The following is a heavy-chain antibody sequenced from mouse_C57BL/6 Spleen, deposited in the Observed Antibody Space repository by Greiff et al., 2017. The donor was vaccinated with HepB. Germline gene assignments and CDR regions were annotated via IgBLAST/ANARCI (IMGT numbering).Heavy chain of an antibody. CDR3: ARDNYYGSSLYAMDY. CDR1: GYSITSGYY. V-gene: IGHV3-6*01. CDR2: ISYDGSN. D-gene: IGHD1-1*01. J-gene: IGHJ4*01. Sequence: VQLKESGPGLVKPSQSLSLTCSVTGYSITSGYYWNWIRQFPGNKLEWMGYISYDGSNNYNPSLKNRISITRDTSKNQFFLKLNSVTTEDTATYYCARDNYYGSSLYAMDYWGQGTSVTVSS.